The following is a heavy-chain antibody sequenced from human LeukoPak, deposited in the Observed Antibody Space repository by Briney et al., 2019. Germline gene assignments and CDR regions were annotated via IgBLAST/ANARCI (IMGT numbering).Heavy chain of an antibody. D-gene: IGHD5-12*01. Sequence: SETLSLTCTVSGGSITSYYWSWIRQPPGKGLEWIGYIYYSGSTNYNPSLKSRVTISVDTSKNQFSLKLRSVTAADTAVYYCGRKEGYDVFDYLGQGILVTVSS. CDR2: IYYSGST. CDR3: GRKEGYDVFDY. CDR1: GGSITSYY. J-gene: IGHJ4*02. V-gene: IGHV4-59*08.